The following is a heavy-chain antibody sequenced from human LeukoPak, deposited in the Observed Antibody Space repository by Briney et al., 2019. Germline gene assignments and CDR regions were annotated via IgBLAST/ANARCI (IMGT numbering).Heavy chain of an antibody. J-gene: IGHJ4*02. CDR3: ASRPDSSGYYSDY. V-gene: IGHV4-34*01. CDR1: GGSFSGYH. CDR2: INHSGST. Sequence: SETLSLTCAVYGGSFSGYHWSWIRQPPGKGLEWIGEINHSGSTNYNPSLKSRVTISVDTSKNQFSLKLSSVTAADTAVYYCASRPDSSGYYSDYWGQGTLVTVSS. D-gene: IGHD3-22*01.